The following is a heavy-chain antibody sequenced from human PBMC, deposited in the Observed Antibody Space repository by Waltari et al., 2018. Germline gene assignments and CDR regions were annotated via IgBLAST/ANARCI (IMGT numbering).Heavy chain of an antibody. V-gene: IGHV3-21*01. Sequence: EVQLVESGGGLVKPGGSLRLSCAASGFTFSSYSMNWVRQAPGKGLEWVSSISSSSYIYYADSVKGRFTISRDNAKNSLYLQMNSLRAEDTAVYYCARGSGTRYFDYWGQGTLVTVSS. CDR1: GFTFSSYS. CDR2: ISSSSYI. J-gene: IGHJ4*02. CDR3: ARGSGTRYFDY.